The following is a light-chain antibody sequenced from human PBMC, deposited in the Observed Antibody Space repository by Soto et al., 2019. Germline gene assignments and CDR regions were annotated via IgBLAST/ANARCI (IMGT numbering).Light chain of an antibody. CDR3: QQSYNTPLT. J-gene: IGKJ4*01. CDR1: QTISDY. V-gene: IGKV1-39*01. CDR2: AAS. Sequence: DIQMTQSPSSLSASVGDRVTITCRASQTISDYFNWYQQKPGKAPNLLIYAASSLQSGVPSRFSGSGSGTDFTLTITNLQPEDIATYYCQQSYNTPLTFGGGTRVEIK.